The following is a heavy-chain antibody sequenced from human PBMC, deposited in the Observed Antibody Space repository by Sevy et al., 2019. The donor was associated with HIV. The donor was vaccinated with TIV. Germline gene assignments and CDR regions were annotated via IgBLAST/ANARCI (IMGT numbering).Heavy chain of an antibody. J-gene: IGHJ3*02. D-gene: IGHD6-13*01. CDR1: GFTFSSYG. Sequence: GGSLRLSCAASGFTFSSYGMHWVRQAPGKGLEWVAVISYDGSNKYYADSVKGRFTISRDNSKNTLYLQMNSLRAEDTAVYYCANDDLGSSWGDAFDIWGQGTMVTVSS. V-gene: IGHV3-30*18. CDR2: ISYDGSNK. CDR3: ANDDLGSSWGDAFDI.